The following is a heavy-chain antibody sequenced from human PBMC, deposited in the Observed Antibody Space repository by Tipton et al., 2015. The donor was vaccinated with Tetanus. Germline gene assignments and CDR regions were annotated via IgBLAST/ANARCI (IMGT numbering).Heavy chain of an antibody. CDR2: IYHSGTT. D-gene: IGHD6-13*01. Sequence: TLSLTCAVSGGSIRSSNWWSWVRQTPGKGLEWIGEIYHSGTTNYNPSLESRVTMSVDTSKRQFSLKLNSVTAADTDVYYCARGWGSSWYYFDYWGQGILVTVSS. CDR1: GGSIRSSNW. V-gene: IGHV4-4*02. J-gene: IGHJ4*02. CDR3: ARGWGSSWYYFDY.